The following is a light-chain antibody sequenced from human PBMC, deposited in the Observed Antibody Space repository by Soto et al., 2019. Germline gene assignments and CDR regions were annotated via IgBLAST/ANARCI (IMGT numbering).Light chain of an antibody. Sequence: EIVMTQSPLSLPVTPGEPASISCRSSQILLHKNGNNYFNWYLQKPGQSPQHLIYLGSKRASGVPDRLSGSGSGTDFTLRISRVEAEDVGVYYCMQALQIPWTFGQGTRVEAK. CDR2: LGS. J-gene: IGKJ1*01. CDR1: QILLHKNGNNY. CDR3: MQALQIPWT. V-gene: IGKV2-28*01.